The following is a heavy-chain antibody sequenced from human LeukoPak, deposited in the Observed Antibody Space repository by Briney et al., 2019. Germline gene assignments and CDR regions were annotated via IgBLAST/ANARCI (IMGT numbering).Heavy chain of an antibody. J-gene: IGHJ3*02. V-gene: IGHV3-74*01. CDR1: GLTFSTYS. CDR3: ARGQVGANAFDI. CDR2: INSDGSST. D-gene: IGHD1-26*01. Sequence: GGSLRISCAAFGLTFSTYSMTWVRQAPGKGLVWVSRINSDGSSTSYADSVKGRFTISRDNAKNTLYLQMNSLRAEDTAVYYCARGQVGANAFDIWGQGTMVTVSS.